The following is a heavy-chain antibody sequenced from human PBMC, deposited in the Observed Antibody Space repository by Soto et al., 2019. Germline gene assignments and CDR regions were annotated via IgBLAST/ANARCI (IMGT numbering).Heavy chain of an antibody. J-gene: IGHJ4*02. V-gene: IGHV3-30-3*01. Sequence: QVQLVESGGGVVQPGRSLRLSCAASGFTFSSYAMHWVRQAPGKGLEWVAVISYDGSNKYYADSVKGRFTISRDISKNTLYLQMNSLRAEDTAVYYCARDPTYSGSPIDYWGQGTLVTVSS. CDR1: GFTFSSYA. D-gene: IGHD1-26*01. CDR2: ISYDGSNK. CDR3: ARDPTYSGSPIDY.